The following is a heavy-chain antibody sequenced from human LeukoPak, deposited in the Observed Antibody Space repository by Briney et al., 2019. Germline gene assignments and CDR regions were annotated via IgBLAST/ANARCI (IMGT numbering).Heavy chain of an antibody. CDR1: GYTFTSHY. Sequence: ASVTVSCKASGYTFTSHYIHWVRQAHGQGLEWMGIISPSGGSTTYAQKFQGRVTMTRDTSTSTVYMDLSSLRSDDTAVYYCARDVASHMGLANYFDYWGQGALVIVSS. J-gene: IGHJ4*02. D-gene: IGHD2-2*01. CDR2: ISPSGGST. V-gene: IGHV1-46*01. CDR3: ARDVASHMGLANYFDY.